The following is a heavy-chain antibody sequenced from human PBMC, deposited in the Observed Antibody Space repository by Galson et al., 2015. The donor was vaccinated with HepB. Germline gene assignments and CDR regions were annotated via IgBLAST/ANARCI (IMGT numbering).Heavy chain of an antibody. CDR2: IYSGGGT. V-gene: IGHV3-66*02. CDR3: ARDGPRKMDNGYYYGMDV. J-gene: IGHJ6*02. CDR1: GFTVSSNY. Sequence: SLRLSCAASGFTVSSNYMSWVRQAPGKGLEWVSVIYSGGGTYYADSVKGRFTISRDNSKNTLYIQMNSLRTEDTSVYYCARDGPRKMDNGYYYGMDVWGQGTTVTVSS. D-gene: IGHD5-24*01.